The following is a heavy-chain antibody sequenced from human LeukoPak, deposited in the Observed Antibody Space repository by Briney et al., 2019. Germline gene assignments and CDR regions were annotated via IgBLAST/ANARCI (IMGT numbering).Heavy chain of an antibody. J-gene: IGHJ4*02. CDR3: AKSPAAGHFDY. CDR1: GFTFSSYG. Sequence: PGGSPRLSCAASGFTFSSYGMSWVRQAPGKGLEWVSAISGSGGSTYYADSVKGRFTISRDNAKNSLYLQMNSLRAEDTALYYCAKSPAAGHFDYWGQGTLVTVSS. D-gene: IGHD6-13*01. CDR2: ISGSGGST. V-gene: IGHV3-23*01.